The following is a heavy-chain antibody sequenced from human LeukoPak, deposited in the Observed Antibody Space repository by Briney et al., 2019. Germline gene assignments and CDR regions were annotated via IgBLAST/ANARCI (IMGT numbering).Heavy chain of an antibody. Sequence: PSETLSLTCTVSGGSISSSSDYWGWIRQPAGKGQEWIGSIYYSGSTYYNPSLKSRVTISVDTSKNQFSLKLSSVTAADTAVYYCARVSSGWLYYFDYWGQGTLVTVSS. D-gene: IGHD6-19*01. CDR3: ARVSSGWLYYFDY. CDR2: IYYSGST. V-gene: IGHV4-39*07. CDR1: GGSISSSSDY. J-gene: IGHJ4*02.